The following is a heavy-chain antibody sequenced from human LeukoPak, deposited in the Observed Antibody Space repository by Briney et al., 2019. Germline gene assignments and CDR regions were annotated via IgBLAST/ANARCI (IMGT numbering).Heavy chain of an antibody. CDR2: ISSSSSYT. J-gene: IGHJ6*04. CDR1: GFTFSDYY. D-gene: IGHD3-9*01. CDR3: ASYRALRYFDWFPYYYYGMDV. Sequence: GGSLRLSCAASGFTFSDYYMSWIRQAPGKGLEWVSYISSSSSYTNYADSVKGRFTISRDNAKNSLYLQMNSLRAEDTAVYYCASYRALRYFDWFPYYYYGMDVWGKGTTVTVSS. V-gene: IGHV3-11*06.